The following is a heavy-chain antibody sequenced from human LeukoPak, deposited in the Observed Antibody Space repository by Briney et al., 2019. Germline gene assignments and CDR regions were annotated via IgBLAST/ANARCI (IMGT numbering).Heavy chain of an antibody. J-gene: IGHJ3*02. V-gene: IGHV4-59*06. CDR2: IYYSGST. CDR3: ARDSAVAVGTRLFDI. CDR1: GGSISSYY. Sequence: PSETLSLTCTVSGGSISSYYWSWIRQPPGKGLEWIGFIYYSGSTYYSPSLKSRVTISVDTSKNQFSLKLSSVTAADTAVYYCARDSAVAVGTRLFDIWGQGTMVTVSS. D-gene: IGHD6-19*01.